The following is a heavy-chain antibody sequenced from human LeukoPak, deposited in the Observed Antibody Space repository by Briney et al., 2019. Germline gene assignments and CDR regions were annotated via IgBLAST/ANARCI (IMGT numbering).Heavy chain of an antibody. D-gene: IGHD3-16*01. Sequence: ASVKVSCKASGYTFTGYYMHWVRQAPGQGLEWMGRINPNSGGTNYAQKFQGRVTMTRDTSISTAYMELSRLRSDDTAVYYCARGQYDYVWGSYSIGYFDYWGQGTLVTVSS. CDR2: INPNSGGT. J-gene: IGHJ4*02. CDR3: ARGQYDYVWGSYSIGYFDY. V-gene: IGHV1-2*06. CDR1: GYTFTGYY.